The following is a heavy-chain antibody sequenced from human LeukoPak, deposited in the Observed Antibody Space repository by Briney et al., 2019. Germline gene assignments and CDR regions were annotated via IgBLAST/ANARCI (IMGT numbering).Heavy chain of an antibody. CDR1: GFSFSSYG. CDR3: ARGGAPAVYFDY. Sequence: PGRSLRLSCAASGFSFSSYGMHWIRQAPGKGLEWVALISRAGSNEYYAASVKGRFTISRDNSNNTFYLQMNSLRPEDTAVYYCARGGAPAVYFDYWGQGALVIVSS. CDR2: ISRAGSNE. J-gene: IGHJ4*02. V-gene: IGHV3-30*03. D-gene: IGHD1-26*01.